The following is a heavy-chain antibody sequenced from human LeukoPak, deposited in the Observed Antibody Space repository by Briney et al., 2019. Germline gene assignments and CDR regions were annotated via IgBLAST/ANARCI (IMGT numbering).Heavy chain of an antibody. CDR1: GGTFSSYA. CDR3: ARVFGSYCSSTSCYGDYYYYYMDV. J-gene: IGHJ6*03. V-gene: IGHV1-69*13. Sequence: SVKVPCKASGGTFSSYAISWVRQAPGQGLEWMGGIIPIFGTANYAQKFQGRVTITADESTSTAYMELSSLRSEDTAVYYCARVFGSYCSSTSCYGDYYYYYMDVWGKGTTVTVSS. CDR2: IIPIFGTA. D-gene: IGHD2-2*01.